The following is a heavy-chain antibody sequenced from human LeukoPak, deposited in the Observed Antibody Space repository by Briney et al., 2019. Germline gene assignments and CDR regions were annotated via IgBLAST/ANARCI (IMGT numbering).Heavy chain of an antibody. Sequence: PSQTLSLTCTVSGGSISSGGYFWSWIRQHPGKGLEWIGYIYYSGSTYYNPSLKSRVSISVDTSKSQFSLKLSSVTAADTAVYYCARFIGGRQAAAFDYWGQGTLVTVSS. J-gene: IGHJ4*02. CDR3: ARFIGGRQAAAFDY. CDR1: GGSISSGGYF. D-gene: IGHD6-13*01. V-gene: IGHV4-31*03. CDR2: IYYSGST.